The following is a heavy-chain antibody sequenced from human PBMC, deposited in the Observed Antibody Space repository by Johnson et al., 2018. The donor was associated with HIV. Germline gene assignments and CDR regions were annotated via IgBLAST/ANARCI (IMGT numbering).Heavy chain of an antibody. Sequence: VQLVESGGGLVKPGGSLRLSCGGTGFTFSDYFMSWIRQAPGKGLEWVAFIRYDGTNKYYADSVKGRFTISRDNSKNTLYLQMNSLRAEDTAVYYCSREFLYGDYQDAFDIWGQGTMVTVSS. CDR1: GFTFSDYF. D-gene: IGHD4-17*01. V-gene: IGHV3-30*02. CDR2: IRYDGTNK. CDR3: SREFLYGDYQDAFDI. J-gene: IGHJ3*02.